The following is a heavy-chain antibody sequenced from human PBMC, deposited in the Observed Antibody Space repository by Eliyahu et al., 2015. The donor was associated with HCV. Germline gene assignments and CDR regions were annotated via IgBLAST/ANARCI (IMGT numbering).Heavy chain of an antibody. J-gene: IGHJ4*02. D-gene: IGHD2-15*01. Sequence: GRFTISRDNSKNTLYLQMNSLRAEDTAVYYCAKGSVPGYCTGGSCYSSEVFSYWGQGTLVTVSS. V-gene: IGHV3-30*02. CDR3: AKGSVPGYCTGGSCYSSEVFSY.